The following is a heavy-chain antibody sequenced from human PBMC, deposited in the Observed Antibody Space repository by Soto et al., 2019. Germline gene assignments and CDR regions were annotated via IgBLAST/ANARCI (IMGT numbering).Heavy chain of an antibody. D-gene: IGHD3-10*01. CDR2: ISFDGRNT. J-gene: IGHJ4*02. CDR3: ANQAGWGSYYNVGSGGHVDY. V-gene: IGHV3-30*18. Sequence: QVQLVESGGGVVQPGRSLRLSCAASGFTFNSYGMHWVRQAPGKGLEWVVVISFDGRNTYYADSVKGRFTISRDNYKNTLYLQMTSLRAEDTAVYYCANQAGWGSYYNVGSGGHVDYWGQGTLVTVSS. CDR1: GFTFNSYG.